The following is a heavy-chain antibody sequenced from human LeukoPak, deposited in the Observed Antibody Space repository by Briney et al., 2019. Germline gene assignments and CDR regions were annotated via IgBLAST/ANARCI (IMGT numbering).Heavy chain of an antibody. V-gene: IGHV4-61*01. D-gene: IGHD5-18*01. CDR3: ARGARRYSYGYAVDYYYYMDV. J-gene: IGHJ6*03. CDR1: GGSISSSSYY. CDR2: IYYSGSA. Sequence: SETLSLTCTVSGGSISSSSYYWSWIRQPPGKGLEWIGYIYYSGSANYNPSLKSRVTISVDTSKNQFSLKLSSVTAADTAVYYCARGARRYSYGYAVDYYYYMDVWGKGTTVTISS.